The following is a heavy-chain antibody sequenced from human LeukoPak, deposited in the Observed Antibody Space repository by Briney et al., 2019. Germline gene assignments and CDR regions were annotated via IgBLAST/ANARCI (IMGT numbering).Heavy chain of an antibody. CDR2: INQDGSEK. J-gene: IGHJ4*02. CDR1: EFTFSGYW. CDR3: ARDGFVGAADY. D-gene: IGHD6-13*01. V-gene: IGHV3-7*01. Sequence: GGSLRLSCAASEFTFSGYWRNWVRQAPGKGPEWVANINQDGSEKQYVDSVKGRFTISRDNAKNSLFLQMNSLRVEDTAVFYCARDGFVGAADYWGQGTLVTVSS.